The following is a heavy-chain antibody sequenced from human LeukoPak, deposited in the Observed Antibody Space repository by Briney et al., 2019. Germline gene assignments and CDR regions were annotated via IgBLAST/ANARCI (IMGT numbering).Heavy chain of an antibody. J-gene: IGHJ4*02. Sequence: PSETLSLTCAVYGGSFSGYYWSWIRQPPGKGLEWIGEINHSGSTNYNPSLKSRVTISVDTSKNQFSLKLSSVTAADTAVYYCARFSRDRRPASISDWGQGTLVTVSS. V-gene: IGHV4-34*01. CDR2: INHSGST. CDR1: GGSFSGYY. D-gene: IGHD2-2*01. CDR3: ARFSRDRRPASISD.